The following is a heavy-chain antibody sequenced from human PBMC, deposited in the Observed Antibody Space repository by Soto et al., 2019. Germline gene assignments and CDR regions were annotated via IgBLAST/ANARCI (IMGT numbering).Heavy chain of an antibody. Sequence: GGSLRLSCAASGFIFSDYTMTWVRQAPGRGLEFVSHISSSGDAIFYAESVKGRFTVSGDNAKNSLYLQMNSLRDDDTAVYFCARDHGGSTWFVGVYYFFGMYVWGQGTAVTVSS. J-gene: IGHJ6*02. CDR3: ARDHGGSTWFVGVYYFFGMYV. D-gene: IGHD6-13*01. V-gene: IGHV3-48*02. CDR1: GFIFSDYT. CDR2: ISSSGDAI.